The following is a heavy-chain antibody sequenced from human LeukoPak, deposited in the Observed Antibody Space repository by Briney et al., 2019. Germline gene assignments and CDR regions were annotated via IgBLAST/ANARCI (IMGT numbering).Heavy chain of an antibody. V-gene: IGHV3-23*01. CDR2: ISGSGGST. CDR3: AKFPMNILKYSSSWSAGDYYFDY. D-gene: IGHD6-13*01. J-gene: IGHJ4*02. Sequence: GRSLRLSCAASGFTFSSYAMSWVRQAPGKGLEWVSGISGSGGSTYYADSVKGRFTISRDNSKNTLYLQMNSLRAEDTAVYYCAKFPMNILKYSSSWSAGDYYFDYWGQGTLVTVSS. CDR1: GFTFSSYA.